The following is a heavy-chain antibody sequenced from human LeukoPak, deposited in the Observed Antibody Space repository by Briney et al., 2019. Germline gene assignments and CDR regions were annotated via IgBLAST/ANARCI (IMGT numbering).Heavy chain of an antibody. Sequence: SETLSLTCAVYGGSFSGYYWSWIRQPPGKGLEWIGEINHSGSTNYNPSLKSRVTISVDTSKNQFSLKLSSMTAADTAVYYCASITIFDPWGQGTLVTVSS. CDR2: INHSGST. D-gene: IGHD3-3*01. J-gene: IGHJ5*02. V-gene: IGHV4-34*01. CDR3: ASITIFDP. CDR1: GGSFSGYY.